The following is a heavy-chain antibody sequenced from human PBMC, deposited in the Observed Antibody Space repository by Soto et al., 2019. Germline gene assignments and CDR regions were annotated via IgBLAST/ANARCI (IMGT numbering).Heavy chain of an antibody. CDR3: ARASYDSSTYYLDY. Sequence: QVQLQESGPGLVKPSQTLSLTCTVSGASISSGDYYWTWIRQHPGKGLEWLGTIYYSGSTCYNPSLKRRVTISVYTSNYQFSLKLSSVTAADTAVYYCARASYDSSTYYLDYWGQGTLVTVSS. D-gene: IGHD3-22*01. V-gene: IGHV4-30-4*01. CDR2: IYYSGST. CDR1: GASISSGDYY. J-gene: IGHJ4*02.